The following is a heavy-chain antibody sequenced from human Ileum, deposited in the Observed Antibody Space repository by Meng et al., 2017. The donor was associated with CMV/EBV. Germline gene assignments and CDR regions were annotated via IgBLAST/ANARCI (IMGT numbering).Heavy chain of an antibody. CDR2: TYYRSKWYN. J-gene: IGHJ5*02. V-gene: IGHV6-1*01. CDR1: SKSAA. D-gene: IGHD3-22*01. CDR3: AREVDYYDSSGYYYWFDP. Sequence: SKSAAWNWIRQSPSRGLEWLGRTYYRSKWYNDYAVSVKSRITINPDTSKNQFSLQLNSVTPEDTAVYYCAREVDYYDSSGYYYWFDPWGQGTLVTVSS.